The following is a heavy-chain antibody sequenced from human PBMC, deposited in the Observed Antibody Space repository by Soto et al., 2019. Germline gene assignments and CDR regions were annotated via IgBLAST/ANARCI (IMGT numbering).Heavy chain of an antibody. V-gene: IGHV4-39*01. J-gene: IGHJ4*02. Sequence: SETLSLTCTVSGGSISSSNYYWGWLRQPPGTGLEWIGSNYHSGSTYYNPSLTRRVTVSVDTPKNQFSLKLSSVTAADTAVYYCARHGKEYSGYRYYLDYWGQGTLVTVSS. CDR3: ARHGKEYSGYRYYLDY. D-gene: IGHD5-12*01. CDR2: NYHSGST. CDR1: GGSISSSNYY.